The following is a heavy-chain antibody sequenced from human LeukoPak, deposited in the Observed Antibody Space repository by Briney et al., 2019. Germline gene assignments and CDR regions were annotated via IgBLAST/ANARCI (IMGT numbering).Heavy chain of an antibody. V-gene: IGHV3-7*01. CDR1: GFTFSTYW. Sequence: GGSLRLSCAASGFTFSTYWMTWVRQAPGKGLEWVANIKQDGSEKHYVDSVKGRFTISRDNAKNSLYLQMNSLRAEDTAVYYCARDKWTPDYWGREPWSPSPQ. J-gene: IGHJ4*02. D-gene: IGHD1-26*01. CDR2: IKQDGSEK. CDR3: ARDKWTPDY.